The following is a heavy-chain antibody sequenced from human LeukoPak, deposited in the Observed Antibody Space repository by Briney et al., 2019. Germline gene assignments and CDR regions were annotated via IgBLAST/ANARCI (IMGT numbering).Heavy chain of an antibody. CDR1: GGSFSGYY. Sequence: SETLSLTCAVYGGSFSGYYWCWIRQPPGKGLEWIGEINHSGSTNYNPSLKSRVTISVDTSKNQFSLKLSSVTAADTAVYYCARGGPIAGSFFDYWGQGTLVTVSS. D-gene: IGHD6-13*01. J-gene: IGHJ4*02. V-gene: IGHV4-34*01. CDR2: INHSGST. CDR3: ARGGPIAGSFFDY.